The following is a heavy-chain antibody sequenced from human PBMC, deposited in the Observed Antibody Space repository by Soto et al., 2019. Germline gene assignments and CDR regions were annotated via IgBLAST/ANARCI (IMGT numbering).Heavy chain of an antibody. Sequence: VQLVESGGGVVQPGRSLRLSCAASGFTFSDYAMHWVRQAPGKGLEWVAVVSHDGRNTHYADSVKGRFTISRASSKNTVSLEMTSLRAEDTGVYYCAKGGRQWLVTSDFNYWGEGAVVTVSS. CDR2: VSHDGRNT. CDR1: GFTFSDYA. D-gene: IGHD6-19*01. V-gene: IGHV3-30*18. J-gene: IGHJ4*02. CDR3: AKGGRQWLVTSDFNY.